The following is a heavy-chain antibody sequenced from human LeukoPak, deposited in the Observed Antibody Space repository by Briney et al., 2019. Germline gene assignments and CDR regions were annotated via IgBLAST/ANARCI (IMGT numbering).Heavy chain of an antibody. CDR3: AKKEDSGSYGTGDAFDI. D-gene: IGHD1-26*01. CDR2: IRYDGSNK. V-gene: IGHV3-30*02. Sequence: GGSLRLSCAASGFTFSSYGMHWVRQAPGKGLEWVAFIRYDGSNKYYADSVKGRFTISRDNSKNTLYLQMNSLRAEDTAVYYCAKKEDSGSYGTGDAFDIWGQGTMVTVSS. J-gene: IGHJ3*02. CDR1: GFTFSSYG.